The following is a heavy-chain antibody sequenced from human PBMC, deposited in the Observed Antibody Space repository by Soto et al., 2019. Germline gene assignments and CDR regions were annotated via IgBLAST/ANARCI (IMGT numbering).Heavy chain of an antibody. J-gene: IGHJ4*02. CDR3: ARDDLDYYYDSSGYYFDY. V-gene: IGHV3-21*01. CDR1: GFTFSSYS. D-gene: IGHD3-22*01. Sequence: PVGSLRLSCAASGFTFSSYSMNWVRQAPGKGLEWVSSISSSSSYIYYADSVKGRFTISRDNAKNSLYLQMNSLRAEDTAVYYCARDDLDYYYDSSGYYFDYWGQGTLVTAPQ. CDR2: ISSSSSYI.